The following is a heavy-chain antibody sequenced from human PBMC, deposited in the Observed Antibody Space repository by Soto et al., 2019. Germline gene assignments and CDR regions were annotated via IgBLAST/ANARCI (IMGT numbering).Heavy chain of an antibody. Sequence: ASVKVSCKVSGYTLTELSMHWVRQAPGKGLEWMGGFDPEDGETIYAQKFQGRVTMTEDTSTDTAYMELSSLRSEDTAVYYCAAKGWDVGGGSCYWFDPWGQGTLVTVSS. D-gene: IGHD2-15*01. V-gene: IGHV1-24*01. J-gene: IGHJ5*02. CDR1: GYTLTELS. CDR3: AAKGWDVGGGSCYWFDP. CDR2: FDPEDGET.